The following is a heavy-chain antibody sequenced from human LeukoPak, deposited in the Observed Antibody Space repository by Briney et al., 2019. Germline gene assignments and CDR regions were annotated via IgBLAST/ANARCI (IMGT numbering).Heavy chain of an antibody. D-gene: IGHD1-26*01. CDR2: IVGSSRTV. CDR3: ARDPVWDHYGYYGLDV. Sequence: GGSLRLSCAASGFTFSTYSMNWVRQAPGKGLEWLSCIVGSSRTVYYADSVKGRFTISRDNGKNSLYLQMNSLRDEDTAVYYCARDPVWDHYGYYGLDVWGQGTTVTVSS. CDR1: GFTFSTYS. V-gene: IGHV3-48*02. J-gene: IGHJ6*02.